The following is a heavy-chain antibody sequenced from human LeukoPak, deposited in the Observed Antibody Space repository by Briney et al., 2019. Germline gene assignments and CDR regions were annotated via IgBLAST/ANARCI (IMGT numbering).Heavy chain of an antibody. Sequence: ASVKVSCKASGYTFTSYGISWVRQAPGQGLEWMGWISAYNGNTNYAQKLQGRVTMTTDTSTSTAYMELRSLRSDDTAVYYCARDLIVVVTADDAFDIWGQGTMVTASS. CDR2: ISAYNGNT. J-gene: IGHJ3*02. D-gene: IGHD2-21*02. CDR1: GYTFTSYG. V-gene: IGHV1-18*01. CDR3: ARDLIVVVTADDAFDI.